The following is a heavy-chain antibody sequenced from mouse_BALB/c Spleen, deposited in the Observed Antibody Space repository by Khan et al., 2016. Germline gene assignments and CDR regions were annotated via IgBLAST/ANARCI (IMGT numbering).Heavy chain of an antibody. Sequence: LVKTGASVKISCKASGFSFTGYYIHWVKLSHGKSLEWIGYITSYNGATSYNQKFKGKATFTVDTSSSTAYMQFNSLTSEDSAVYYCAKAGITTGYFDYWGQGTTLTVSS. CDR3: AKAGITTGYFDY. J-gene: IGHJ2*01. D-gene: IGHD1-2*01. V-gene: IGHV1S34*01. CDR2: ITSYNGAT. CDR1: GFSFTGYY.